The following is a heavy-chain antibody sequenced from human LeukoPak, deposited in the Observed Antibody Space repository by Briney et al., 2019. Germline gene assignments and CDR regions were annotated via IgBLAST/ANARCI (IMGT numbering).Heavy chain of an antibody. J-gene: IGHJ4*02. CDR3: ARGDYDILTGYYNPRVY. D-gene: IGHD3-9*01. Sequence: GASVKVSCKASGGTFSSYAISWVRQAPGQGLEWMGGIIPIFGTANYAQKFQGRVTITADKSTSTAYTELSSLRSEDTAVYYCARGDYDILTGYYNPRVYWGQGTLVTVSS. V-gene: IGHV1-69*06. CDR2: IIPIFGTA. CDR1: GGTFSSYA.